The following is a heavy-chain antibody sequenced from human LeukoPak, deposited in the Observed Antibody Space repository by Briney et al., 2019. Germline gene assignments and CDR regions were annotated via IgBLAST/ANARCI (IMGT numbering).Heavy chain of an antibody. CDR1: GFTFSSYS. CDR3: ARAITIFGVVITYDAFDI. Sequence: TGGSLRLSCAASGFTFSSYSMNWVRQAPGKGLEWVSSISSSSSYIYYADSVKGRFTISRDNAKSSLYLQMNSLRAEDTAVYYCARAITIFGVVITYDAFDIWGQGTMVTVSS. CDR2: ISSSSSYI. J-gene: IGHJ3*02. D-gene: IGHD3-3*01. V-gene: IGHV3-21*01.